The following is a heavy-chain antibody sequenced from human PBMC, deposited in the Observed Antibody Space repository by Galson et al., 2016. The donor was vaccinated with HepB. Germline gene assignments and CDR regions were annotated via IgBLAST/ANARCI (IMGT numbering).Heavy chain of an antibody. Sequence: SLRLSCAASGFTFSNYWMTWVRQAPGKGLEWVSVIKKGGTTYYIESVRGRFTFSEDKSTNTLYLQMNNLRTEDTAVYYCARSTVTNGMDVWGQGTTVTVS. D-gene: IGHD4-17*01. CDR2: IKKGGTT. J-gene: IGHJ6*02. CDR1: GFTFSNYW. CDR3: ARSTVTNGMDV. V-gene: IGHV3-53*01.